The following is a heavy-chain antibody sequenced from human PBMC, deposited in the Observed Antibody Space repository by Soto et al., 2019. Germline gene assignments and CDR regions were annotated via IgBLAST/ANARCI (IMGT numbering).Heavy chain of an antibody. V-gene: IGHV4-31*03. CDR1: GGSISSGVYY. Sequence: QVQLQESGPGLVKPSQTLSLTCTVSGGSISSGVYYWSWIRQHPGKVLEWIGYIYYSGSTYYNPSLKSRVTISVDTSKNQFSLKLSSVAASDTAVYYGARERSGYYCTFDYWGQETLDTFSS. CDR2: IYYSGST. CDR3: ARERSGYYCTFDY. D-gene: IGHD3-22*01. J-gene: IGHJ4*02.